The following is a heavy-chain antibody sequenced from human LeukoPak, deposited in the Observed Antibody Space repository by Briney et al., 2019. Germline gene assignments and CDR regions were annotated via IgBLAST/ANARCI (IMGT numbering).Heavy chain of an antibody. J-gene: IGHJ6*03. CDR1: GGSISSYY. D-gene: IGHD2-2*01. V-gene: IGHV4-4*07. CDR3: ARDIGSNSLHYYYYMDV. CDR2: IYTSGST. Sequence: PSETLSLTCTVSGGSISSYYWSWIRQPAGKGLEWIGRIYTSGSTNYHPSLKSRVTMSVDRSKNQFSLKLSSVTAADTAVYYCARDIGSNSLHYYYYMDVWGKGTTVTVSS.